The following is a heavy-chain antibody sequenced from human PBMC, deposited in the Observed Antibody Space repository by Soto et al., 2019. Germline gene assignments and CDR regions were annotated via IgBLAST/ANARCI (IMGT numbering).Heavy chain of an antibody. CDR3: ARDYSGYDSDY. CDR1: GYIFTAYS. J-gene: IGHJ4*02. CDR2: VNPSGGST. Sequence: ASVKVSCKASGYIFTAYSMHWVRQAPGQGLEWMGVVNPSGGSTNYAQKFQGRITMTRDTSTSTVYMDLSSLTSEDTAVYYCARDYSGYDSDYWGQGTLVTVSS. D-gene: IGHD5-12*01. V-gene: IGHV1-46*01.